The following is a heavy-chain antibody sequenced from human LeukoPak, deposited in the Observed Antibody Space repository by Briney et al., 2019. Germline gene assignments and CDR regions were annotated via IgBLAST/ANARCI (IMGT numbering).Heavy chain of an antibody. CDR2: IDHSGST. D-gene: IGHD6-13*01. V-gene: IGHV4-38-2*02. CDR3: ARALRRVTAAYNWFDP. Sequence: SETLSLTCTVSGYSISSDYYWGWIRQPPGKGLEWIGRIDHSGSTYYNPSLKSRVTISVDTSKNQFSLKLSSVTAADTAVYYCARALRRVTAAYNWFDPWGQGTLVTVSS. J-gene: IGHJ5*02. CDR1: GYSISSDYY.